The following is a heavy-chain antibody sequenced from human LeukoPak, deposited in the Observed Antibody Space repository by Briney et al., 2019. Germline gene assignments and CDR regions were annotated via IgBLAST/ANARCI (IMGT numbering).Heavy chain of an antibody. J-gene: IGHJ3*02. D-gene: IGHD2-15*01. Sequence: GGSLRLSCAPSGFTFSHYWMSWVRPAPGRGLEWVANIKPDGSQKDYVDFVKGRFTISRDHAKNSLYLQMDSLRAEDTAVYFCAREDMWAFDIWGQGTMVTVSS. CDR3: AREDMWAFDI. V-gene: IGHV3-7*01. CDR2: IKPDGSQK. CDR1: GFTFSHYW.